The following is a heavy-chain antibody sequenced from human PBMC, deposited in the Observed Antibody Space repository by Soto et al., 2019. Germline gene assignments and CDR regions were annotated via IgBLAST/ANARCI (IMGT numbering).Heavy chain of an antibody. J-gene: IGHJ4*02. CDR3: ARVTLAAALDY. CDR1: GFTFSSYE. V-gene: IGHV3-48*03. Sequence: PGGSLRLSCAASGFTFSSYEMNWVRQAPGKGLEWVSYISSSGSTIYYADSVKGRFTISRDNAKNSLYLQMNSLRAEDTAVYYCARVTLAAALDYWGQGTLVTVSS. D-gene: IGHD6-13*01. CDR2: ISSSGSTI.